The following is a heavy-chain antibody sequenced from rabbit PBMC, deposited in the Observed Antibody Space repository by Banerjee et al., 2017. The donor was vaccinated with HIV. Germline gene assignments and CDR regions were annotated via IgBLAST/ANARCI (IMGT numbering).Heavy chain of an antibody. CDR3: ARDPAAAIGWNFDL. CDR1: GFDLSSRYC. V-gene: IGHV1S40*01. Sequence: QSLEESGGDLVKPGASLTLTCTASGFDLSSRYCMCWVRQAPGKGLEWIGCVYTGSSGSTYYASWAKGRFTISKTASATVTLQMTGLTAADTATYFCARDPAAAIGWNFDLWGQGTLVTVS. D-gene: IGHD3-1*01. CDR2: VYTGSSGST. J-gene: IGHJ4*01.